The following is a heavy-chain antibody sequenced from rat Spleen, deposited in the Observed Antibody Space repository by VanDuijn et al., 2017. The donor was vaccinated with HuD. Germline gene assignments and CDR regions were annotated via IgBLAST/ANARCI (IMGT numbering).Heavy chain of an antibody. Sequence: VQLVESGGGLVQPGKSLKLSCSASGFTFSSYGMHWIRQAPGKGLDWVAYISSSSGTVYADAVKGRFTISRDNAKNTLYLQLNSLKSEDTASYYCARKGPYALDFDYWGQGVMVTVSS. CDR1: GFTFSSYG. D-gene: IGHD2-5*01. CDR2: ISSSSGT. J-gene: IGHJ2*01. CDR3: ARKGPYALDFDY. V-gene: IGHV5-62*01.